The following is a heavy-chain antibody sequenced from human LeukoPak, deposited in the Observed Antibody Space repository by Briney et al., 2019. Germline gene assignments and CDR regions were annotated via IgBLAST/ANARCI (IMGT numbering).Heavy chain of an antibody. CDR1: GYTFISYG. Sequence: GASVKVSCKASGYTFISYGISWVRQAPGQGLEWMGWISAYNGNTKYAQKLQGIVTMTTDTSTSTAYMKLRSLRSDDTAVYYCARLYYGSGPYYYGMDVWGQGTTVTVSS. V-gene: IGHV1-18*01. CDR3: ARLYYGSGPYYYGMDV. CDR2: ISAYNGNT. J-gene: IGHJ6*02. D-gene: IGHD3-10*01.